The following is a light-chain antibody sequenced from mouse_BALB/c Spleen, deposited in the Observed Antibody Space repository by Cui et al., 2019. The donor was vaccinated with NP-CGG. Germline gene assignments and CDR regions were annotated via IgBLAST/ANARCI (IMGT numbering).Light chain of an antibody. CDR3: ALWYSNHWV. CDR2: DTN. J-gene: IGLJ1*01. Sequence: QAVVTQESALTTSPGETVTLTCRSSTGAVTTSNYANWVQEKPDHLFTGLIDDTNNRALGVPARFSGSLIGDKAALTITGAQTEDEAIYFCALWYSNHWVFGGGTKLTVL. V-gene: IGLV1*01. CDR1: TGAVTTSNY.